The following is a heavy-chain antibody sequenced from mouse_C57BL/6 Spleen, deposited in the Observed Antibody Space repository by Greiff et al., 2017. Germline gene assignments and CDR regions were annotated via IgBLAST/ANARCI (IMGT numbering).Heavy chain of an antibody. V-gene: IGHV5-16*01. D-gene: IGHD1-1*01. CDR2: INYDGSST. CDR1: GFTFSDYY. Sequence: EVMLVESEGGLVQPGSSMKLSCTASGFTFSDYYMAWVRQVPEKGLEWVANINYDGSSTYYLDSLKSRFIISRDNAKNILYLQMSSLKSEDTATYYGARWYYGSSYWYFDVWGTGTTVTVSS. J-gene: IGHJ1*03. CDR3: ARWYYGSSYWYFDV.